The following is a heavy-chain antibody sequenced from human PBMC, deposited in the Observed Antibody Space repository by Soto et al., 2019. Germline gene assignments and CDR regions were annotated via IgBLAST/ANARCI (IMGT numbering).Heavy chain of an antibody. V-gene: IGHV3-33*01. J-gene: IGHJ6*02. CDR2: IWYDGSNK. Sequence: QVQLVESGGGVVQPGRSLRLSCAASGFTFSSYGMHWVRQAPGKGLEWVAVIWYDGSNKYYADSVKGRFTISRDNSKNTLYLQMNSLRAEDTAVYYCARDRVYYYYGMDVWGQWTTVTVSS. CDR3: ARDRVYYYYGMDV. CDR1: GFTFSSYG.